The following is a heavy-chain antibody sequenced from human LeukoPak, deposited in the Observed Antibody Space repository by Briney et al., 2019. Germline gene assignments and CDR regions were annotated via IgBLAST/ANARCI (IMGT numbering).Heavy chain of an antibody. CDR3: ARSSRGLDV. CDR2: IKQDGSEK. J-gene: IGHJ6*02. Sequence: PGGSLRLSCAASGFTFSTYWMTWVRQAPGTGLEWVANIKQDGSEKYYVDSVKGRFTISRDNAKDSLYLQMNSLRTEDTAVYYCARSSRGLDVWGQRTTVSVSS. CDR1: GFTFSTYW. D-gene: IGHD6-6*01. V-gene: IGHV3-7*01.